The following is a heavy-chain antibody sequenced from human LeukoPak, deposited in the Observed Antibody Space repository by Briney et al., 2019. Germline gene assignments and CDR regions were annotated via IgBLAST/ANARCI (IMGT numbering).Heavy chain of an antibody. D-gene: IGHD3-3*01. CDR2: ISSSSSYI. Sequence: GGSLRLSCAASGFTFSSYSMNWVRQAPGKGLEWVSSISSSSSYIYYADSVKGRFTISRDNAKNSLYLQMNSLRAEDTAVYYCARGTSDFWSGPDAFDIWGQGTMVTVSS. J-gene: IGHJ3*02. CDR1: GFTFSSYS. V-gene: IGHV3-21*01. CDR3: ARGTSDFWSGPDAFDI.